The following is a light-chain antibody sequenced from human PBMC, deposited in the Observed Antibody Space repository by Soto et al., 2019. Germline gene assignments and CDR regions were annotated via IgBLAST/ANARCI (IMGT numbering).Light chain of an antibody. CDR2: GAS. CDR3: QQYNNWPLT. V-gene: IGKV3-15*01. Sequence: EIALTQSPVTLSVSPGERATLSCRASQSVSSDLVWFQQKPGQAPRFLIYGASTRATGIPARFSGSGSGTEFTLTISSLQSEDFAIYYCQQYNNWPLTFGGGTKVEIK. J-gene: IGKJ4*01. CDR1: QSVSSD.